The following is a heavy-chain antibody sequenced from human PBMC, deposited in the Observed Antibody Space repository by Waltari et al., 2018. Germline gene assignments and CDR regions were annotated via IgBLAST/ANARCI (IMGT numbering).Heavy chain of an antibody. Sequence: QVQLVQSGAEVKKPGASVKVSCKASGYTFTGYYMHWVRQAPGQGLEWMGWINPNSGGTNYAQKFQGRVTMTRDTSISTAYMELSRLRSDDTAVYYCARDGVVGASVSGNWFDPWGQGTLVTVSS. CDR2: INPNSGGT. CDR3: ARDGVVGASVSGNWFDP. D-gene: IGHD1-26*01. CDR1: GYTFTGYY. J-gene: IGHJ5*02. V-gene: IGHV1-2*02.